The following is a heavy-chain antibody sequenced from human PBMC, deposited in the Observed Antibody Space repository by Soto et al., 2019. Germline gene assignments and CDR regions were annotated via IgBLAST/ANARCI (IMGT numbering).Heavy chain of an antibody. V-gene: IGHV3-21*01. D-gene: IGHD6-13*01. CDR1: GFTFSSYS. J-gene: IGHJ6*02. CDR2: ISSSSSYI. CDR3: ARHQGPAAGNYGMDA. Sequence: GGSLRLSCAASGFTFSSYSMNWVRQAPGKGLEWVASISSSSSYIYYADSVKGRFTTSRDKAKNSLFLQMSSLRAEDSALYYCARHQGPAAGNYGMDAWGQGTTVTVSS.